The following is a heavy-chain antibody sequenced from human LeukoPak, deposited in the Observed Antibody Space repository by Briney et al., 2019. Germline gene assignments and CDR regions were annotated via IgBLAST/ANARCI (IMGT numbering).Heavy chain of an antibody. CDR2: INPSGGST. J-gene: IGHJ5*02. CDR1: GYTFTSYY. D-gene: IGHD6-13*01. Sequence: ASVKVSCKASGYTFTSYYMHWVRQAPGQGLEWMGIINPSGGSTSYAQKFQGRVTMTRDMSTSTVYMELSSLRSEDTAVYYCARATLKGIAALNNWFDPWGQGTLVTVSS. CDR3: ARATLKGIAALNNWFDP. V-gene: IGHV1-46*01.